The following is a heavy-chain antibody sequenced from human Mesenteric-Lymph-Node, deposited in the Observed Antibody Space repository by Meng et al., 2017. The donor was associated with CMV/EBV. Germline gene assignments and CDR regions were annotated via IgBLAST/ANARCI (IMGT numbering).Heavy chain of an antibody. CDR3: ARDEMVRGVPPKADGFQH. J-gene: IGHJ1*01. D-gene: IGHD3-10*01. Sequence: GGSFSGYYWSWIRQPPGKGLEWIGEINHSGSTNYNPSLKSRVTISVDTSKNQFSLKLSSVTAADTAVYYCARDEMVRGVPPKADGFQHWGQGTLVTVSS. CDR1: GGSFSGYY. V-gene: IGHV4-34*01. CDR2: INHSGST.